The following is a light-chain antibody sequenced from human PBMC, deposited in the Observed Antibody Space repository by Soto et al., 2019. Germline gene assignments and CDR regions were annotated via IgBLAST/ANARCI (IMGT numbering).Light chain of an antibody. J-gene: IGKJ2*01. CDR1: QRITNTF. Sequence: EIVLTQSPVTLSLSPRERATLSCRASQRITNTFLAWFQQKARLAPRLLIYGASTSDSGVPDRFSGAGSVTDFDHTISRLEAEDVAVYYCQQYGRSPFTFGQGTKLQIK. V-gene: IGKV3-20*01. CDR3: QQYGRSPFT. CDR2: GAS.